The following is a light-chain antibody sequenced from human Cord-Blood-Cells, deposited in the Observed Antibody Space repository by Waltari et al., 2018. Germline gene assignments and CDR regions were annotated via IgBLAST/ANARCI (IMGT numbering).Light chain of an antibody. J-gene: IGKJ1*01. V-gene: IGKV4-1*01. Sequence: DIVMTQSPDSLAVSLGERATINCKSSQSVLYSSNNKNYLAWYQQKPGQPPKLLIYWASTRESGVPAPFSGSGSGTDFTLTISSLQAEDVAVYYCQQYYSTPPTFGQGTKVEIK. CDR3: QQYYSTPPT. CDR2: WAS. CDR1: QSVLYSSNNKNY.